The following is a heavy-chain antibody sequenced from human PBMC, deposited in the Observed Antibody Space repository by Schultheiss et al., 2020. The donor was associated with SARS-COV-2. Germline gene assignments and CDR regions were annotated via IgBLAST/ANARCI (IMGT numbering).Heavy chain of an antibody. CDR1: GYSFTSYW. CDR2: IKQDGSEK. CDR3: ARDTGTPPYYYYGMDV. Sequence: GESLKISCKGSGYSFTSYWISWVRQMPGKGLEWVANIKQDGSEKYYVDSVKGRFTISRDNAKNSLYLQMNSLRAEDTAVYYCARDTGTPPYYYYGMDVWGQGTTVTVSS. J-gene: IGHJ6*02. D-gene: IGHD1-14*01. V-gene: IGHV3-7*05.